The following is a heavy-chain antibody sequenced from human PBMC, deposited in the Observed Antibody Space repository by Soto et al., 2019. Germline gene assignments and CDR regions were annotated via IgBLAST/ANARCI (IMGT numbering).Heavy chain of an antibody. V-gene: IGHV2-5*02. D-gene: IGHD3-9*01. J-gene: IGHJ4*02. CDR1: GFSLSTSGVG. Sequence: QITLKESGPTLVKPTQTLTLTCTFSGFSLSTSGVGVGWIRQPPGKALEWLALIYWDDDKRYSPSLKSRLTSTKDTSKNQVVLTMTNMDPVDTATYYCAHRRYDILTGNAYFDYWGQGTLVTVSS. CDR3: AHRRYDILTGNAYFDY. CDR2: IYWDDDK.